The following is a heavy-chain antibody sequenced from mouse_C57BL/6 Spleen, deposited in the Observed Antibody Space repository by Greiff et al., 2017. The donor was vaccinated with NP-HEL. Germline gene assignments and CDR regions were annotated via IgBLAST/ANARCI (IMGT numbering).Heavy chain of an antibody. CDR2: IDPSDSYT. D-gene: IGHD1-1*01. V-gene: IGHV1-50*01. CDR1: GYTFTSYW. J-gene: IGHJ4*01. Sequence: QVQLQQSGAELVKPGASVKLSCKASGYTFTSYWMQWVKQRPGQGLEWIGEIDPSDSYTNYNQKFKGKATLTVDTSSSTAYMQLSSLTSEDSAVYYCARSEITTVVAEMDYWGQGTSVTVSS. CDR3: ARSEITTVVAEMDY.